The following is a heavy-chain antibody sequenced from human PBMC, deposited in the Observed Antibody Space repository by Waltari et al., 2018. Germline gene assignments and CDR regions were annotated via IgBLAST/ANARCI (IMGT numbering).Heavy chain of an antibody. Sequence: EVQLVESGGGLVQPGGSLRLSCAASGFTFWSYWMNWVRQAPGKGLEWVANIKQDGSEKYYVDSVKGRFTISRDNAKNSLYLQMNSLRAEDTAVYYCARGLSSAFDIWGQGTMVTVSS. V-gene: IGHV3-7*01. CDR2: IKQDGSEK. CDR1: GFTFWSYW. CDR3: ARGLSSAFDI. J-gene: IGHJ3*02.